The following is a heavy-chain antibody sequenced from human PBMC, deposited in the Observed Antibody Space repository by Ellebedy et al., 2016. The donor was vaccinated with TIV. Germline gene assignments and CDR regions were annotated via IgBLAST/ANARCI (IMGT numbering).Heavy chain of an antibody. CDR2: INQDGSEE. J-gene: IGHJ3*01. Sequence: GESLKISCAASGFSFSNYWMTWVRQAPGKGLEWVANINQDGSEEQYVDSVKGRFTISSDKAKNSLYLQMSSLRAEDTAVYYCAIDPAGRTWGAFDLWGQGTMATVSS. CDR3: AIDPAGRTWGAFDL. V-gene: IGHV3-7*03. CDR1: GFSFSNYW. D-gene: IGHD1-26*01.